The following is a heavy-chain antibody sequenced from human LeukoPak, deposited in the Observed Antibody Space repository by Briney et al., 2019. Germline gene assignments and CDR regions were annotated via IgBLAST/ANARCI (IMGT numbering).Heavy chain of an antibody. CDR2: IDNDGHGI. V-gene: IGHV3-74*01. CDR1: GFTFGGYW. CDR3: ARDDNWGFDY. D-gene: IGHD7-27*01. Sequence: GGSLRLSCVTSGFTFGGYWMHWVRHGPEKGLELVSRIDNDGHGIIYADSVKGRFTTSRDNVKNTLYLQMNSLRVEDTAFYYCARDDNWGFDYWGQGALVTVAS. J-gene: IGHJ4*02.